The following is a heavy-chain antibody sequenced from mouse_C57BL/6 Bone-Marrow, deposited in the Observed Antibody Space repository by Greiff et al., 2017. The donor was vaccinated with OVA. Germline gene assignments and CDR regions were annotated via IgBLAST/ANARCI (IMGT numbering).Heavy chain of an antibody. V-gene: IGHV14-4*01. D-gene: IGHD1-1*01. CDR2: IDPENGDT. Sequence: VQLQQSGAELVRPGASVKLSCTASGFNIKDAYMHWVKQRPEQGLEWIGWIDPENGDTEYASKFQGKATITADTSSNTAYLQLSSLTSEDTAVYYCTTGNYYGSKDYWGQGTTLTVSS. CDR3: TTGNYYGSKDY. J-gene: IGHJ2*01. CDR1: GFNIKDAY.